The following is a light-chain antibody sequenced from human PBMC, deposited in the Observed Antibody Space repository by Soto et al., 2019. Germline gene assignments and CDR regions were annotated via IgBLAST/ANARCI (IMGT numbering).Light chain of an antibody. CDR1: TSDIGSNA. CDR2: TNN. V-gene: IGLV1-44*01. J-gene: IGLJ1*01. Sequence: QAVVTQPPSASETPGQRVTISCSGRTSDIGSNAVNWYQQLPGTAPKLLIYTNNQRPSGVPDRFSGSKSGTSASLAISGLQSEDEADYYCAAWDDSLNGYVFGTGTKVTVL. CDR3: AAWDDSLNGYV.